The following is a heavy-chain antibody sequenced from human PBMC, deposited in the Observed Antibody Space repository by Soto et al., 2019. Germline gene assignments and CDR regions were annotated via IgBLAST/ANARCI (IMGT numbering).Heavy chain of an antibody. Sequence: EVQLVEYGGGLVQPGGSLRLSCAASGFTFSSYWMHWVRQAPGKGLVGVSRINSDGITTTYADSVKGRFTISRDNAKNTLYLQMNSLRAEDTAVYYCAREEGQWLVRYWGHGTLVTVSS. CDR1: GFTFSSYW. CDR3: AREEGQWLVRY. J-gene: IGHJ4*01. V-gene: IGHV3-74*01. CDR2: INSDGITT. D-gene: IGHD6-19*01.